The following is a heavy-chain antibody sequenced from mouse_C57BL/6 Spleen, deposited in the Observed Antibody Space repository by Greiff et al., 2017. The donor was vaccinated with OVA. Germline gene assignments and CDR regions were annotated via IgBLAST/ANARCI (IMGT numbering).Heavy chain of an antibody. CDR2: IYPGDGDT. CDR1: GYAFSSSW. J-gene: IGHJ2*01. Sequence: QVQLQQSGPELVKPGASVKISCKASGYAFSSSWMNWVKQRPGTGLEWIGRIYPGDGDTNYNGKFKGKATLTADKSSSTAYMQLSSLTSEDSAVYFCARSVITTVVATDYWGQGTTLTVSS. CDR3: ARSVITTVVATDY. V-gene: IGHV1-82*01. D-gene: IGHD1-1*01.